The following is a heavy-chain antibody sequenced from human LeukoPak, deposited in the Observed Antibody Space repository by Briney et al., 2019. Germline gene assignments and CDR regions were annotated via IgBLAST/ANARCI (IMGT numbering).Heavy chain of an antibody. V-gene: IGHV3-20*04. CDR1: GFTFDDYG. D-gene: IGHD4-23*01. CDR2: INWNGGST. CDR3: ARGRGDYGGWYYYYYMDV. Sequence: PGGSLRLSCAASGFTFDDYGMSWVRQAPGKGLEWVSGINWNGGSTGYADSVKGRFTISRDNAKNPLYLQMNSLRAEDTALYYCARGRGDYGGWYYYYYMDVWGKGTTVTVSS. J-gene: IGHJ6*03.